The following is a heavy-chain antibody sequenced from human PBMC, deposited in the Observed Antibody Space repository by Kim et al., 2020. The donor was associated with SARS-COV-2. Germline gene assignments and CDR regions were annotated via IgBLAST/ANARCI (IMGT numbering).Heavy chain of an antibody. Sequence: GGSLRLSCAASGFTFSSYSMNWVRQAPGKGLEWVSSISSSSSYIYYADSVKGRFTIARDNAKNSLYLQMNSLRAEDTAVYYCAREDNDYGDRTTWFDPWGQGTLVTVSS. CDR3: AREDNDYGDRTTWFDP. D-gene: IGHD4-17*01. V-gene: IGHV3-21*01. CDR1: GFTFSSYS. J-gene: IGHJ5*02. CDR2: ISSSSSYI.